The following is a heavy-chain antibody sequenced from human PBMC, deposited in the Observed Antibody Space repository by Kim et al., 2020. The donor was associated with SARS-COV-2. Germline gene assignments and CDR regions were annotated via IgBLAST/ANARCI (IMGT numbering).Heavy chain of an antibody. J-gene: IGHJ4*02. CDR3: ARHSGYAAGDY. V-gene: IGHV4-34*01. D-gene: IGHD5-12*01. Sequence: SETLSLTCAVYGGSFSGYYWSWIRQPPGKGLEWIGEINHSGSTNYNPSLKSRVTISVDTSKNQFSLKLSSVTAADTAVYYCARHSGYAAGDYWGQGTLVTVSS. CDR2: INHSGST. CDR1: GGSFSGYY.